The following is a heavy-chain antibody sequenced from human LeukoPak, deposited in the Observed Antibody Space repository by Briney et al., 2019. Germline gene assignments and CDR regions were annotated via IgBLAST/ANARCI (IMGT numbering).Heavy chain of an antibody. D-gene: IGHD1-26*01. CDR1: GFTFSGYS. J-gene: IGHJ4*02. CDR3: AGYSGSYYIGDY. CDR2: ISSSSSYI. Sequence: GGSLRLSCAASGFTFSGYSMNWVRQAPGKGLEWVSSISSSSSYIYYADSVKGRFTISRDNAKNSLYLQMNSLRAEDTAVYYCAGYSGSYYIGDYWGQGKLDTVSS. V-gene: IGHV3-21*01.